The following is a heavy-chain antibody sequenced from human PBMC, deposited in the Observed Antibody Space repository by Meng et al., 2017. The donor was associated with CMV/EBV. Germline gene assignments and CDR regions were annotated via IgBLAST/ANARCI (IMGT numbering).Heavy chain of an antibody. J-gene: IGHJ4*02. D-gene: IGHD4-17*01. CDR3: ARGVGYGDQFDY. CDR2: SHYSGSA. CDR1: GASISSGGYY. V-gene: IGHV4-31*02. Sequence: VCGASISSGGYYWSWIRQHPGKGLEWIGNSHYSGSAYYNPSLKSRLTISVDTSKNQLSLKLSSVTAADTAVYYCARGVGYGDQFDYWGQGTLVTVSS.